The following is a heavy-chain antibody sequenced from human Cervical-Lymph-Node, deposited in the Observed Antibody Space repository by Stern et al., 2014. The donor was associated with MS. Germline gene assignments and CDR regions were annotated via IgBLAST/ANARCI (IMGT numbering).Heavy chain of an antibody. CDR1: GYTFRKYG. CDR2: ISGYNDDT. J-gene: IGHJ5*02. V-gene: IGHV1-18*01. Sequence: QLVQSGTEVKKPGASVKVSCKTSGYTFRKYGISWVRQAPGQGLEWMGLISGYNDDTNYVEKFQGRVTMTTDTSTSTAYLELRSLRSDDTAVYYCARDSHISVAGTRGGFDPWGQGTLVTVSS. CDR3: ARDSHISVAGTRGGFDP. D-gene: IGHD6-19*01.